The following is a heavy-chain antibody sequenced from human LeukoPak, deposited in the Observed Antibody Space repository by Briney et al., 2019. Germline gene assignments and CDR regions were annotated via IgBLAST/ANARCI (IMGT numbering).Heavy chain of an antibody. J-gene: IGHJ4*02. CDR1: GFSFSGHW. CDR2: IKADGSEK. D-gene: IGHD1-26*01. CDR3: AYRNNFEY. V-gene: IGHV3-7*05. Sequence: PGGSLRLSCAASGFSFSGHWMNWVRQPPGKGLEWVAKIKADGSEKYYVDSVKGRFTISRDDAKRTVDLQMDNLRAEDTAIYYCAYRNNFEYWGQGALVTVSS.